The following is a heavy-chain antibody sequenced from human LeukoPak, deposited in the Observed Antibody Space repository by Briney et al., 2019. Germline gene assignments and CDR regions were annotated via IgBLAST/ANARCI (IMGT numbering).Heavy chain of an antibody. Sequence: GSLRLSCAASGFTFSSYWMSWVRQAPGKGLEWVANIRQDGSQKSYVDSAKGRFTISRDNAKNSLYLQMNSLSAEDTAIYYCTRDLQGGHYYTVFYWGQGTLVTVSS. CDR2: IRQDGSQK. J-gene: IGHJ4*02. V-gene: IGHV3-7*01. CDR1: GFTFSSYW. CDR3: TRDLQGGHYYTVFY. D-gene: IGHD1-26*01.